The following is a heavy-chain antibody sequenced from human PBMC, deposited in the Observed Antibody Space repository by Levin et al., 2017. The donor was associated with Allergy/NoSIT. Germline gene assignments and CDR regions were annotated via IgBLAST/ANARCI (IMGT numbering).Heavy chain of an antibody. V-gene: IGHV4-34*01. CDR3: ARGSRVHYSSSWYKPYWYFDR. Sequence: SETLSLTCAVYGGSFSGYYWSWIRQPPGKGLEWIGEINHSGSTNYNPSLKSRVTISVDTSKNQFSLKLSSVTAADTAVYYCARGSRVHYSSSWYKPYWYFDRWGRGTLVTVSS. J-gene: IGHJ2*01. D-gene: IGHD6-13*01. CDR1: GGSFSGYY. CDR2: INHSGST.